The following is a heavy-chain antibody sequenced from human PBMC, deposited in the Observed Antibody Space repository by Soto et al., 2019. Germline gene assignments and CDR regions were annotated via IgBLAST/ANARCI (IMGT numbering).Heavy chain of an antibody. D-gene: IGHD3-10*01. CDR3: ARIGGEGWPLDAFDI. CDR2: MNPNSGNT. J-gene: IGHJ3*02. CDR1: GYAFISYY. Sequence: ASEKVSCKASGYAFISYYIYWVRQATGQGLEWMGWMNPNSGNTGYAQKFQGRVTMTRNTSISTAYMELSSLRSEDTAVHYCARIGGEGWPLDAFDIGGQGTMVTVSS. V-gene: IGHV1-8*01.